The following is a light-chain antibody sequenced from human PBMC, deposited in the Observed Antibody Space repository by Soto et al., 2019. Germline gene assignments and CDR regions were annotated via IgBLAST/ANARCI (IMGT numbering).Light chain of an antibody. CDR2: SNN. CDR1: SSNIGSNT. J-gene: IGLJ1*01. Sequence: QAVVTQPPSASGTPGQRVTISCSGSSSNIGSNTVNWYQQLPGTAPKLLIYSNNQRPSGVPDRFSGPKSGTSASLAISGLQSEDEADYYCAAWDDSLNGNYVFGTGTKLTVL. V-gene: IGLV1-44*01. CDR3: AAWDDSLNGNYV.